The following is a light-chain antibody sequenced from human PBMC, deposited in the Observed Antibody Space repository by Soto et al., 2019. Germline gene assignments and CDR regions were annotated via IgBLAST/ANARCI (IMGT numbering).Light chain of an antibody. CDR1: SSDVGFYNF. CDR2: EVT. V-gene: IGLV2-8*01. CDR3: ASHAGTKLFV. Sequence: QSALTQPPSASGSPGQSLTISCTGTSSDVGFYNFVSWYQQRPGKAPKLVIYEVTKRPSGVPDRFSGSKSGSTASLTVSGLQADDEADYYCASHAGTKLFVFGSGTKVTVL. J-gene: IGLJ1*01.